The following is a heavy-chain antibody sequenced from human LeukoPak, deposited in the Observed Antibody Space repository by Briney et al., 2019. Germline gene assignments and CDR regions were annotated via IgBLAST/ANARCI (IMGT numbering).Heavy chain of an antibody. V-gene: IGHV1-18*01. Sequence: ASVKVSRKASGYAFTRYGFSWVRQVPGQGLEWMGWISAYNGDTNYAQKFKGRVTMTTDTSTRTAYMELRSLRSDDTAVYYCARDPSNTSGRYIYFDYWGQGTLVTVSS. CDR1: GYAFTRYG. CDR2: ISAYNGDT. J-gene: IGHJ4*02. CDR3: ARDPSNTSGRYIYFDY. D-gene: IGHD6-19*01.